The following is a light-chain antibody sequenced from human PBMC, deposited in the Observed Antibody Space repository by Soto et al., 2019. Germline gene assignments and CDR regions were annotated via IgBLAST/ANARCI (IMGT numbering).Light chain of an antibody. CDR2: DTY. V-gene: IGKV3-11*01. Sequence: EIVLTQSPATLSLSPGERAPLSCRARQSVSSYLAWYQQKPGQTPRLLIYDTYHRATGFPARFSGSGSGTDFTLTISSLEPEDSAVYYCQQYNNWPPEWTFGQGTKVDI. CDR3: QQYNNWPPEWT. CDR1: QSVSSY. J-gene: IGKJ1*01.